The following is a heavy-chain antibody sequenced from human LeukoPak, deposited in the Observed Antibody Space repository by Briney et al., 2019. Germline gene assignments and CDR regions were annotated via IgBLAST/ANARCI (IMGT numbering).Heavy chain of an antibody. CDR2: IYYSGST. D-gene: IGHD3-10*01. CDR1: GGSISSYY. Sequence: SETLSLTCTVSGGSISSYYWGWIRQPPGKGLEWIGSIYYSGSTYYNPSLKSRVTISVDTSKNQFSLKLSSVTAADTAVYYCARSDYYGSGHPFDYWGQGTLVTVSS. CDR3: ARSDYYGSGHPFDY. J-gene: IGHJ4*02. V-gene: IGHV4-39*01.